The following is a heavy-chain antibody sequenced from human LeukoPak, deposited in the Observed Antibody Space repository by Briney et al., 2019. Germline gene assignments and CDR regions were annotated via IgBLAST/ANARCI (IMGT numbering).Heavy chain of an antibody. CDR3: ARGLDAFDI. V-gene: IGHV1-8*03. J-gene: IGHJ3*02. CDR1: GYTFTSYG. Sequence: ASVKVSCKASGYTFTSYGISWVRQASGQGLEWMGWMNPNSGNTGYAQKFQGRVIITRNTSISTAYMELSSLRSEDTAVYYCARGLDAFDIWGQGTMVTVSS. CDR2: MNPNSGNT.